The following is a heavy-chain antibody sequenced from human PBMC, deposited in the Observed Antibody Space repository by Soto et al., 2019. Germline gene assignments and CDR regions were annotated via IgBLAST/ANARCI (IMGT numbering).Heavy chain of an antibody. D-gene: IGHD1-26*01. Sequence: KPSETLSLTCAVSGDSISSGGYSWNWIRQTSGRGLEWIGHIYHSENTFHNPSLKSRVTISLDRSRNEFSLKMRSVTAADTAVYYCASGSYEGGYFHYWGQGTLVTFSS. CDR2: IYHSENT. V-gene: IGHV4-30-2*01. CDR1: GDSISSGGYS. CDR3: ASGSYEGGYFHY. J-gene: IGHJ4*02.